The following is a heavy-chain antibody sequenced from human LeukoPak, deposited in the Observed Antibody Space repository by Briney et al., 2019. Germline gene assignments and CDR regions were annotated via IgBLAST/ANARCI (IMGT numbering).Heavy chain of an antibody. CDR1: GDSISSGSYY. Sequence: PSETLSLTCSVCGDSISSGSYYWGWIRQPPGKGLEWIGIIYYIGSTYYNPSLKSRVTISVDTSKNQFSLKLSSVTAADTAVYYCARLTYNWNSIDYWGQGTLVTVSS. CDR3: ARLTYNWNSIDY. CDR2: IYYIGST. V-gene: IGHV4-39*01. D-gene: IGHD1-7*01. J-gene: IGHJ4*02.